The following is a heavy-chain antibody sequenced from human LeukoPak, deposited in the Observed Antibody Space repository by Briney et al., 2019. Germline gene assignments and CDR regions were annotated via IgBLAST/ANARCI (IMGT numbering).Heavy chain of an antibody. V-gene: IGHV3-33*05. J-gene: IGHJ4*02. Sequence: GGSLRLSCAASGFTFNDYGMHWVRQAPGKGLEWLAVISFDGNIEYYADSVKGRFSISRDNAKDTLYLQMHSLRAEDTAVYYCARARVSGGSLGDYWGQGTLVTVSS. CDR2: ISFDGNIE. D-gene: IGHD6-19*01. CDR1: GFTFNDYG. CDR3: ARARVSGGSLGDY.